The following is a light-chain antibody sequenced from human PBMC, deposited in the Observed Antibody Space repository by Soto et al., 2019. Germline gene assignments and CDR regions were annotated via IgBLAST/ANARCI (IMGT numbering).Light chain of an antibody. V-gene: IGLV2-8*01. J-gene: IGLJ1*01. Sequence: QSALTQPPSASGSLGQSVTISCTGTSSDVGGYNYVSWYQQHPGKAPKLLIYDVSHRPSGVPDRFSGSKSGNTASLTVSWLQAEDEVDYYCSSYAGSNNLVFGTGTKLTVL. CDR3: SSYAGSNNLV. CDR2: DVS. CDR1: SSDVGGYNY.